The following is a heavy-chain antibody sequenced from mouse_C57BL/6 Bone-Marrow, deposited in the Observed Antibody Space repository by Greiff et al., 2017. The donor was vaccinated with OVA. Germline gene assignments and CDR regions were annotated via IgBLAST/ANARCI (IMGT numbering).Heavy chain of an antibody. V-gene: IGHV1-69*01. Sequence: HVQLQQPGAELVMPGASVKLSCKASGYTFTSYWMHWVKQRPGQGLEWIGEIDPSDSYTNYNQKFKGKSTLTVDKSSSTAYMQLSSLTSEDSAVYYCARGDFAWFAYWGQGTLVTVSA. J-gene: IGHJ3*01. CDR3: ARGDFAWFAY. CDR2: IDPSDSYT. CDR1: GYTFTSYW.